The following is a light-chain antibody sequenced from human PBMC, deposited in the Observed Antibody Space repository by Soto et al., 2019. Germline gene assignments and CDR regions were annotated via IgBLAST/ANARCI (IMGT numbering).Light chain of an antibody. Sequence: DIQMTQSPSTLSASVGDRVSISCRASQSLDKWLAWYQQKPGEAPKLLVSDASNVESGVSSRFTGSGSGTEVTLTMSSRQPDDFATYYCRRYTRYQYTFGQGTEPEIK. V-gene: IGKV1-5*01. J-gene: IGKJ2*01. CDR1: QSLDKW. CDR2: DAS. CDR3: RRYTRYQYT.